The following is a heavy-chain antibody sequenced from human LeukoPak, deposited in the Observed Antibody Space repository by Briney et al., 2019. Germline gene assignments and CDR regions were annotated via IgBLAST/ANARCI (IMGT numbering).Heavy chain of an antibody. V-gene: IGHV3-21*01. Sequence: GGSLRLSCAASGFTFSSYSMNWVRQAPGKGLEWVLSISSSSSYIYYADSVKGRFTISRDNAKNSLYLQMNSLRAEDTAVYYCARVRRGYDYYFDYWGQGTLVTVSS. CDR3: ARVRRGYDYYFDY. D-gene: IGHD5-12*01. CDR2: ISSSSSYI. CDR1: GFTFSSYS. J-gene: IGHJ4*02.